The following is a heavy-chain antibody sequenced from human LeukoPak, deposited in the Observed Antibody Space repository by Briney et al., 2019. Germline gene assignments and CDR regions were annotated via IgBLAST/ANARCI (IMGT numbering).Heavy chain of an antibody. D-gene: IGHD3-22*01. CDR1: GYTFTSYG. V-gene: IGHV1-18*01. CDR2: ISAYNGNT. Sequence: ASVKVSCKASGYTFTSYGISWVRQAPGQGLEWMGWISAYNGNTNYAQKLQGRVTMTTDTSTSTAYMELRSLRSDDTAVYYCARAKGYYDSSGSESWGQGTLVTVSS. CDR3: ARAKGYYDSSGSES. J-gene: IGHJ5*02.